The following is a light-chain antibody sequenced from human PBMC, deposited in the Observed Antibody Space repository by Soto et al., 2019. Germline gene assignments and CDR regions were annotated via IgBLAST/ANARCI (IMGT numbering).Light chain of an antibody. Sequence: QSALTQPASVSGSPGQSITISCTGTSSDVGDYNYVSWYQHHPGKAPKVMIYEVRNRPFGVSNRFSGSKSGNTASLTISGLQAEDEADYYCSSYISISTWVFGGGTKLTVL. CDR3: SSYISISTWV. V-gene: IGLV2-14*01. CDR1: SSDVGDYNY. J-gene: IGLJ3*02. CDR2: EVR.